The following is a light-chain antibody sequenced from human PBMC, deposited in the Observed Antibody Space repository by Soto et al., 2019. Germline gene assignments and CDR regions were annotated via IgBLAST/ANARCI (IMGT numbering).Light chain of an antibody. CDR1: NTGDKS. V-gene: IGLV3-21*04. CDR2: YDI. CDR3: HVWDSSSDHRGVV. J-gene: IGLJ2*01. Sequence: SYELTQPPSVSVTPGKTARITCGGNNTGDKSVHWYQQKPRQAPVLVIYYDIDRPSGIPERFSGSNSGNTATLTINSVEAGDEADYYCHVWDSSSDHRGVVFGGGTKLTVL.